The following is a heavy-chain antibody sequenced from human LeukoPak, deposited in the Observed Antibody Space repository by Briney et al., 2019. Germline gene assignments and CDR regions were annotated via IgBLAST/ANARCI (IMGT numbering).Heavy chain of an antibody. J-gene: IGHJ5*02. V-gene: IGHV4-34*01. D-gene: IGHD3-22*01. Sequence: SETLSLTCAVYGGSFSGYYWSWIRQPPGKGLEWIGEINHSGSTNYNPSLKSRVTISVDTSKNQFSLKLSSVTAADTAEYYCARARCDTCGYGSWGQGTLVTVSS. CDR3: ARARCDTCGYGS. CDR1: GGSFSGYY. CDR2: INHSGST.